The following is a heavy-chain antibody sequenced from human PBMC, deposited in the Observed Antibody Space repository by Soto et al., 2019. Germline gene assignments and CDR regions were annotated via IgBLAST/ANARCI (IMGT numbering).Heavy chain of an antibody. CDR1: GFTFSSYG. J-gene: IGHJ4*02. CDR2: IWYDGSNK. V-gene: IGHV3-33*01. D-gene: IGHD5-12*01. CDR3: ARERWLQLMAFDY. Sequence: QVQLVESGGGVVQPGRSLRLSCAASGFTFSSYGMHWVRQAPGKGLGWVAVIWYDGSNKYYADSVKGRFTISRDNSKNTLYLQMNSLRAEDTAVYYCARERWLQLMAFDYWGQGTLVTVSS.